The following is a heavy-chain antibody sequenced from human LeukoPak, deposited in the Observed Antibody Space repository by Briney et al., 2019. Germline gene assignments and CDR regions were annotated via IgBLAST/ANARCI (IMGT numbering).Heavy chain of an antibody. CDR1: GYTFTSYG. Sequence: ASVKVSCKASGYTFTSYGISWVRQAPGQGLEWMGWISAYNGNTNYAQKLQGRVTMTTDTSTSTAYMELRSLRSDDTAVYYCARDSPSHYDILTGHALGAFDIWGQGTMVTVSS. CDR3: ARDSPSHYDILTGHALGAFDI. D-gene: IGHD3-9*01. V-gene: IGHV1-18*01. J-gene: IGHJ3*02. CDR2: ISAYNGNT.